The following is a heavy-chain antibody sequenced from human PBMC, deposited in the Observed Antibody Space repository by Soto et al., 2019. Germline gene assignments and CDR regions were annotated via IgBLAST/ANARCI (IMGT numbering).Heavy chain of an antibody. CDR2: IIPIFGTA. CDR1: GGTFSSYA. D-gene: IGHD3-16*01. V-gene: IGHV1-69*12. J-gene: IGHJ4*02. Sequence: QVQLVQSGAEVKKPGSSVKVSCKASGGTFSSYAISWVRQAPGQGLEWLGGIIPIFGTANYAQKFQGRVTITADESTSTAYMELSSLRSEDTAVYYCARWRDGYKNWGPAFDYWGQGTLVTVSS. CDR3: ARWRDGYKNWGPAFDY.